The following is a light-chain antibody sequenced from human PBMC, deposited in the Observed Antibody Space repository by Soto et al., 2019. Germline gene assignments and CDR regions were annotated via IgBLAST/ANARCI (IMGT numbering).Light chain of an antibody. CDR1: SSNIGSNY. Sequence: QSVLTQQPSASGTPGQRVTISCSGSSSNIGSNYVYWYQQLPGTAPKLLIYRNNQRPSGVTDRFSGSKSGTSAPLAISGLRSEDEAYYYCAAWDDSLSGYVFGTGTKLTVL. CDR2: RNN. J-gene: IGLJ1*01. CDR3: AAWDDSLSGYV. V-gene: IGLV1-47*01.